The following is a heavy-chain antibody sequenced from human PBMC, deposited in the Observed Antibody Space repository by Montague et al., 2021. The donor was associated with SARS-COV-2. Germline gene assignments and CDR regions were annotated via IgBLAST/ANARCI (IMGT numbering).Heavy chain of an antibody. Sequence: SETLSLTCTVSNASITTSNWWTWVRQAPGKGLEWVGEIHHSGTLXXNPSLKSRVTISVDTSKNQFSLKLSSVTAADTAVYYCARQGSGSYYNWFDPWGQGTLVTVSS. CDR2: IHHSGTL. CDR3: ARQGSGSYYNWFDP. D-gene: IGHD1-26*01. CDR1: NASITTSNW. V-gene: IGHV4/OR15-8*01. J-gene: IGHJ5*02.